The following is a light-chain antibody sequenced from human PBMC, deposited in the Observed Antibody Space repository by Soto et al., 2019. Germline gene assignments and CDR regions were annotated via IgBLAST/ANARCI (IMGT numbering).Light chain of an antibody. Sequence: EIVMTQSPATVSVSPGERATLSCRASQSVSNNLAWYQKKPGQAPRLLIYGASTRDTGIPARFSGSGYGTDFTLNISSLQSEDFAFYCCQQYYNGWTFGQGTRVDIK. J-gene: IGKJ1*01. V-gene: IGKV3-15*01. CDR2: GAS. CDR1: QSVSNN. CDR3: QQYYNGWT.